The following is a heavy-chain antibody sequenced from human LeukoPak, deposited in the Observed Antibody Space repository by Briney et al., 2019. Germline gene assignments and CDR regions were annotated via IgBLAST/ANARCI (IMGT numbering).Heavy chain of an antibody. V-gene: IGHV3-23*01. CDR1: GFTFSNSA. D-gene: IGHD6-19*01. CDR2: LSGSGITT. CDR3: AKGIYSSGWSYFDY. Sequence: GGSLRLSCAASGFTFSNSAMSWVRQAPGKGLEWVSTLSGSGITTYYADSVKGRFTISRDNSKNTLYLQMHSLRAEDTAVYYCAKGIYSSGWSYFDYWGHGTLVTVSS. J-gene: IGHJ4*01.